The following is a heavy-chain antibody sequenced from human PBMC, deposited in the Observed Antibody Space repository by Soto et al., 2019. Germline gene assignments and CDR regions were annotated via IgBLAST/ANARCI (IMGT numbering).Heavy chain of an antibody. CDR3: ARGTIVGATAY. D-gene: IGHD1-26*01. J-gene: IGHJ4*02. Sequence: GGSLRLSCAASGFTFSSYWMHWVRQAPGKGLVWVSRINSDGSSTSYADSVKGRFTISRDNAKNTLYLQMNSLRAEDTAVYYCARGTIVGATAYWGQGTLVTVSS. CDR1: GFTFSSYW. CDR2: INSDGSST. V-gene: IGHV3-74*01.